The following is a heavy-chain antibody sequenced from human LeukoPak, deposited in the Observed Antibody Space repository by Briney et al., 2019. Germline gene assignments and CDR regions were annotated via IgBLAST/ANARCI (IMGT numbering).Heavy chain of an antibody. CDR2: MHYDRRTK. V-gene: IGHV3-30*02. CDR1: GFIFSDYD. J-gene: IGHJ4*02. D-gene: IGHD1-14*01. CDR3: VKDNPLDY. Sequence: PGGSLRLSCAASGFIFSDYDMHWVRQAPGKGLEWVAFMHYDRRTKYYADSVKGRFTISRDNSKNTLYLHINSLRAEDTAVYYCVKDNPLDYWGQGTLVIVSS.